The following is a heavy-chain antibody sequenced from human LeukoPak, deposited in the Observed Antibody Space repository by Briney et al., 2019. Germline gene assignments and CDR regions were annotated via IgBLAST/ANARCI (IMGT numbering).Heavy chain of an antibody. D-gene: IGHD3-22*01. V-gene: IGHV3-23*01. CDR2: ISGSDVST. CDR3: AKADGDYYDSSGYAMKPVDY. J-gene: IGHJ4*02. CDR1: GFTFRHYA. Sequence: GGSLRLSCVASGFTFRHYAMSWVRQAPGKGLEWVSSISGSDVSTYYAESVKGRFTISRDNSKNTLYLQMSTLRADDTAIYYCAKADGDYYDSSGYAMKPVDYWGQGTLVTVSS.